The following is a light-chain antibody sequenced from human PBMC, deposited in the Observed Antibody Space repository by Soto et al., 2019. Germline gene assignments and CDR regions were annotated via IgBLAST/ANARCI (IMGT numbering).Light chain of an antibody. V-gene: IGLV4-69*01. Sequence: QLVLTQSPSASASLGAWVKLTCTLSSGHSSYAIAWHEQQPEKGPRYLLKINSDGSHSKGDGIPDRFSGSSSGAERYLTISRLQSEDEADYYCQTWGTGIVVFGGGSNLTFL. CDR2: INSDGSH. J-gene: IGLJ2*01. CDR3: QTWGTGIVV. CDR1: SGHSSYA.